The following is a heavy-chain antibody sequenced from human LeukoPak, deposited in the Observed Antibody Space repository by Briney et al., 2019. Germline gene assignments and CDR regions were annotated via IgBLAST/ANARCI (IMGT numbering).Heavy chain of an antibody. CDR2: INHSGST. CDR1: GGSFSGYY. J-gene: IGHJ3*02. D-gene: IGHD1-1*01. Sequence: LETLSLTCAVYGGSFSGYYWSWIRQPPGKGLEWIGEINHSGSTNYNPSLKSRVTISVDTSKNQFSLKLSSVTAADTAVYYCAKGLERDDAFDIWGQGTMVTVSS. V-gene: IGHV4-34*01. CDR3: AKGLERDDAFDI.